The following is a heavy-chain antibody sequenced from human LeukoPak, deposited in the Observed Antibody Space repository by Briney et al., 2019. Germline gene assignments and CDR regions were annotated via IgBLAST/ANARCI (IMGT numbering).Heavy chain of an antibody. CDR2: IRNKANSYAT. Sequence: GGSLRLSCTASGFTFSGSAIHWVRQASGKGLEWVGRIRNKANSYATTYAPSVKGRVAISRDDSMNTAYLQMNSLKTEDTAVYYCTRQAPLSWYSDYWGQGTLVTVSS. D-gene: IGHD6-13*01. CDR1: GFTFSGSA. J-gene: IGHJ4*02. V-gene: IGHV3-73*01. CDR3: TRQAPLSWYSDY.